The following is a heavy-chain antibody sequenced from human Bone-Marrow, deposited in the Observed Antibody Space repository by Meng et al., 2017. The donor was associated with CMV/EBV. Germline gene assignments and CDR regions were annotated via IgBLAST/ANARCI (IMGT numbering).Heavy chain of an antibody. CDR1: GGTFSSYA. CDR2: IIPILGIA. D-gene: IGHD2-2*01. J-gene: IGHJ5*02. CDR3: ARGPSPSLEYCSSTSCYH. Sequence: SSVKVSCKASGGTFSSYAISWVRQAPGQGLEWMGGIIPILGIANYAQKFQGRVTITADKSTSTAYMELSSLRSEDTAVYYCARGPSPSLEYCSSTSCYHWGQGTLATFSS. V-gene: IGHV1-69*10.